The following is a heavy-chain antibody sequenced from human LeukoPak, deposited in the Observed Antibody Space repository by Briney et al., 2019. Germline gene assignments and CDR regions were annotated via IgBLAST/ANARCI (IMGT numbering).Heavy chain of an antibody. J-gene: IGHJ3*02. CDR1: GGSISSYY. Sequence: PAETLSLTCTVSGGSISSYYWSWTRQFPGKGLEWIGYIYYSGSTNYNPSLKSRVTISVDTSKNQFSLKLSSVTAADTAVYYCASFYDSSGFFLPAAFDIWGQGTMVTVSS. D-gene: IGHD3-22*01. V-gene: IGHV4-59*12. CDR3: ASFYDSSGFFLPAAFDI. CDR2: IYYSGST.